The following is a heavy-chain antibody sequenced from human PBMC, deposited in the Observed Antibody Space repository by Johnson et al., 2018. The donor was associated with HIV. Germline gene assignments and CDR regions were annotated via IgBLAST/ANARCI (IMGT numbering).Heavy chain of an antibody. CDR1: GFTFSSYA. J-gene: IGHJ3*02. CDR3: ARGGLTYYYDSSGYPDAFDI. Sequence: QVQLVESGGGVVQPGRSLRLSCAASGFTFSSYAMHWVRQAPGKGLEWVAVISYDGSNKYYADSVKGRFTIPRDNSKNTLYLQMNSLRAEDTAVYYCARGGLTYYYDSSGYPDAFDIWGQGTMVTVSS. D-gene: IGHD3-22*01. V-gene: IGHV3-30-3*01. CDR2: ISYDGSNK.